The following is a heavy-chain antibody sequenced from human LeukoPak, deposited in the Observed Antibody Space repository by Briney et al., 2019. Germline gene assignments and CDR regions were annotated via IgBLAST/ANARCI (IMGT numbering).Heavy chain of an antibody. D-gene: IGHD3/OR15-3a*01. V-gene: IGHV1-2*02. Sequence: GASVKVSCKASGYTFTGYYMHWVRQAPGQGLEWMGWINPNSGGTNYAQKFQGRVTMTRDTSISTAYMELSRLRSDDTAVYYCAKDPLIFGPAAYYFDYWGQGTLVTVSS. CDR1: GYTFTGYY. CDR3: AKDPLIFGPAAYYFDY. CDR2: INPNSGGT. J-gene: IGHJ4*02.